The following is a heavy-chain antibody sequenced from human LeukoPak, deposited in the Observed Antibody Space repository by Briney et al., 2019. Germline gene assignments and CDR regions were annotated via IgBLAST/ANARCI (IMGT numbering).Heavy chain of an antibody. J-gene: IGHJ3*02. CDR1: GFTFSNYA. Sequence: GGSLRLSCAASGFTFSNYAMHWVRQAPGKGLEWVAYITSSSSTIYYADSVKGRFTISRDNAKNSLYLQMNSLRAEDTAVYYCARRSAAKDAFDIWGQGTMVTVSS. V-gene: IGHV3-48*01. CDR2: ITSSSSTI. CDR3: ARRSAAKDAFDI. D-gene: IGHD6-25*01.